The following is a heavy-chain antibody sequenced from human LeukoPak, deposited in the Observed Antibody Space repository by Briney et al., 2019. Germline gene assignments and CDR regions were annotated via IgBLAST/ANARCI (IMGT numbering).Heavy chain of an antibody. CDR2: IYHSGST. CDR3: ARCPERRSRYGGNLQFDY. CDR1: GYSISSGYY. J-gene: IGHJ4*02. Sequence: SETLSLTCTVSGYSISSGYYWGWIRQPPGKGLEWIGSIYHSGSTYYNPSLKSRVTISVDTSKNQFSLKLSSVTAADTAVYYCARCPERRSRYGGNLQFDYWGQGTLVTVSS. V-gene: IGHV4-38-2*02. D-gene: IGHD4-23*01.